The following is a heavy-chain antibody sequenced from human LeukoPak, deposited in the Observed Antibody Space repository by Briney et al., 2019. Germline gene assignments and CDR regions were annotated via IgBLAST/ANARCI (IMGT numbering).Heavy chain of an antibody. D-gene: IGHD6-13*01. CDR2: ISASGGST. CDR1: GFTFSSYA. J-gene: IGHJ4*02. Sequence: PGGSLRLSCAASGFTFSSYAMSWVRQAPGKGLEWVSVISASGGSTYYADSVKGRFTISRDNSKNTVYLQMNSLRAEDTAVYHCAKDSPLGTWYGLIDYWGQGTLVTVFS. V-gene: IGHV3-23*01. CDR3: AKDSPLGTWYGLIDY.